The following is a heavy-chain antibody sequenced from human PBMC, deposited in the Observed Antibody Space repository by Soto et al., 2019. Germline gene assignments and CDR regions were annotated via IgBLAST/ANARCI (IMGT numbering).Heavy chain of an antibody. CDR2: IIPVYGTP. J-gene: IGHJ6*02. CDR3: ARGDATKIVVTTYYAMDV. D-gene: IGHD3-22*01. V-gene: IGHV1-69*13. CDR1: GGSLSDYG. Sequence: SVKVSCKASGGSLSDYGISWVRQAPGQGLEWMGAIIPVYGTPNYAQSFQDRVTITADDSTTTVYLEVRSLTSVDTAVYYCARGDATKIVVTTYYAMDVWGQGTTVTVS.